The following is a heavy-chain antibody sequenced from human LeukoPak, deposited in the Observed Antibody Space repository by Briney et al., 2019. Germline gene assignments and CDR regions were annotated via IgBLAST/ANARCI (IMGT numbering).Heavy chain of an antibody. D-gene: IGHD2-2*01. V-gene: IGHV4-61*05. CDR1: GVSISSSSYH. CDR3: ARHPRYCSSTSCYVYYYYGMDV. Sequence: PSETLSLTCSVSGVSISSSSYHWGWIRQPPGKGLEWIGYIYYSGSTNYNPSLKSRVTISVDTSKNQFSLKLSSVTAADTAVYYCARHPRYCSSTSCYVYYYYGMDVWGQGTTVTVSS. CDR2: IYYSGST. J-gene: IGHJ6*02.